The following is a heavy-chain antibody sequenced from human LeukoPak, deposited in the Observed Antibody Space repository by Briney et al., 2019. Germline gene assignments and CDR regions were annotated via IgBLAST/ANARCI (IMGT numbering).Heavy chain of an antibody. CDR2: IYSGGST. V-gene: IGHV3-66*01. CDR3: ARGRQWLVPVRGDY. CDR1: GFTVCSNY. Sequence: GGSLRLSCAASGFTVCSNYMSWVREAPGKGVEWVSVIYSGGSTYYADSVKGRFTISRDNSKKTLYLQMNSLRAEDTAVYYCARGRQWLVPVRGDYWGQGTLVTVSS. D-gene: IGHD6-19*01. J-gene: IGHJ4*02.